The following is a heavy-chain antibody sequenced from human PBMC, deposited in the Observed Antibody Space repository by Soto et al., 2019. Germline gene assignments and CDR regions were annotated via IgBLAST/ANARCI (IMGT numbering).Heavy chain of an antibody. CDR2: IRGSGGST. D-gene: IGHD3-10*01. Sequence: EVQLLESGGGLVQPGGSLRLACAASGFTCSSYAMSWVRQAPGKGLEWVSAIRGSGGSTDYADSVKGRFPISRENSKNTLYLQMNSLRAEDTAVYYCAPHLWFGELYSWGQGTLVTVSS. CDR1: GFTCSSYA. V-gene: IGHV3-23*01. J-gene: IGHJ4*02. CDR3: APHLWFGELYS.